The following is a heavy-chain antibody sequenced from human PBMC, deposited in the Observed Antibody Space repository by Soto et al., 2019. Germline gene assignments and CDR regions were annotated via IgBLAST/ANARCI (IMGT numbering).Heavy chain of an antibody. V-gene: IGHV3-21*01. CDR3: ASYDTYYYDSSGYYPFQH. CDR1: GFTFSSYS. CDR2: ISSSSSYI. J-gene: IGHJ1*01. Sequence: GSLRLSCAASGFTFSSYSMNWVRQAPGKGLEWVSSISSSSSYIYYADSVKGRFTISRDNAKNSLYLQMNSLRAEDTAVYYCASYDTYYYDSSGYYPFQHWGQGTLVTVSS. D-gene: IGHD3-22*01.